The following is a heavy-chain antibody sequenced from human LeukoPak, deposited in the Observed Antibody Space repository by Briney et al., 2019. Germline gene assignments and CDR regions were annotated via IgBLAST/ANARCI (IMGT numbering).Heavy chain of an antibody. D-gene: IGHD2-21*01. CDR3: ARQHSCCGAFDAFDI. V-gene: IGHV4-59*01. CDR2: IYYSGST. Sequence: SETLSLTCTVSGGSISSYYWSWIRQPPGKGLEWIGYIYYSGSTNYNPSLKSRVTISVDTSKNQFSLKLSSVTAADTAVYYCARQHSCCGAFDAFDIWGQGTMVTVSS. J-gene: IGHJ3*02. CDR1: GGSISSYY.